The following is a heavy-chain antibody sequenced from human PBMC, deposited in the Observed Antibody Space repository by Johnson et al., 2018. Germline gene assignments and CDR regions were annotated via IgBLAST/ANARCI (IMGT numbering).Heavy chain of an antibody. Sequence: EVQLLESGGGLVQPGGSLRLSCAASGFTFSRNWMTWVRQPPGKGLEWVANIKPDGTVTFYADSVKGRFTISRDNAKNSLYLQLSSLRAEDTALYYCVRDASLNHDDWGQGTLVTVSS. CDR3: VRDASLNHDD. CDR2: IKPDGTVT. D-gene: IGHD1-14*01. V-gene: IGHV3-7*01. CDR1: GFTFSRNW. J-gene: IGHJ4*02.